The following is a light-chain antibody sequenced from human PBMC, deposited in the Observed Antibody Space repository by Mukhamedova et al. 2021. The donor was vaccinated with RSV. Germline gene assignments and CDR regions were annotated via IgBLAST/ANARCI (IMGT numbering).Light chain of an antibody. Sequence: GERVTLSCRASQSVSSNLAWYQQKPGQAPRLLIYGASTRATGIPARFSGSGSGTEFTLTISSLQSEDFAVYYCQQYNNWPQTFGQG. CDR3: QQYNNWPQT. CDR2: GAS. V-gene: IGKV3-15*01. CDR1: QSVSSN. J-gene: IGKJ1*01.